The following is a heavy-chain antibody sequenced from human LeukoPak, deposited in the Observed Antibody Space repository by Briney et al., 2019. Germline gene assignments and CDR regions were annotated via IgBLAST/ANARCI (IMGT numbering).Heavy chain of an antibody. V-gene: IGHV1-46*01. CDR3: ARDVWDSAGTKAGIFDY. CDR1: GYTFTSYY. CDR2: INPSGGST. J-gene: IGHJ4*02. Sequence: ASVKVSCKASGYTFTSYYMHWVRQAPGQGLEWMGIINPSGGSTSYAQKFQGRVTMTRDMSTSTVYMELSSLRSEDTAVYYCARDVWDSAGTKAGIFDYWGQGTLVTVSS. D-gene: IGHD6-13*01.